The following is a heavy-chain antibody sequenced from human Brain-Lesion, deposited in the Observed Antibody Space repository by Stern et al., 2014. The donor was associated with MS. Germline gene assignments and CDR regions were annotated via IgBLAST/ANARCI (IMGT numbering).Heavy chain of an antibody. D-gene: IGHD4-17*01. J-gene: IGHJ4*02. CDR2: IHYSGGT. CDR3: ARVPDYGDAFFDY. CDR1: GGSISSGDNY. V-gene: IGHV4-30-4*01. Sequence: QVQLVQSGPGLVKPSQTLSLTCTVSGGSISSGDNYWSWIRQPPGKGPEWIGYIHYSGGTYFNPSLKSRATISADTSKNQFSLKLNSMTAADTAVYYCARVPDYGDAFFDYWGQGTLVTVSS.